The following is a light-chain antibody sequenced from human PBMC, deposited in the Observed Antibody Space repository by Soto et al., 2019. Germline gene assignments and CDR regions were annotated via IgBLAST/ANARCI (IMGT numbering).Light chain of an antibody. J-gene: IGKJ1*01. CDR2: DAS. CDR1: QSVSSN. Sequence: EIVMTQSPATLSVSPGERATLSCRASQSVSSNLAWYQQKPGQAPRLLIYDASTRATDIPTRFSGSGSGTEFTLTISSLQSEDFAVYYCQQSNNWPGTFDQGTKVEI. V-gene: IGKV3-15*01. CDR3: QQSNNWPGT.